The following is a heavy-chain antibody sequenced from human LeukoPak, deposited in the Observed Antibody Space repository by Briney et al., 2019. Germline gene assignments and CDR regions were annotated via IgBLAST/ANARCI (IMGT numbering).Heavy chain of an antibody. J-gene: IGHJ5*02. CDR1: GGSISSGGYY. CDR2: IYYSGST. Sequence: SQTLSLTCTVSGGSISSGGYYWSWIRQHPGKGLEWIGYIYYSGSTYYNPSLKSRVAISIDTSKNQFSLKLSSVTAADTAVYYCARDRVRGTITYAGFDPWGQGTLVTVSS. D-gene: IGHD3-10*01. V-gene: IGHV4-31*03. CDR3: ARDRVRGTITYAGFDP.